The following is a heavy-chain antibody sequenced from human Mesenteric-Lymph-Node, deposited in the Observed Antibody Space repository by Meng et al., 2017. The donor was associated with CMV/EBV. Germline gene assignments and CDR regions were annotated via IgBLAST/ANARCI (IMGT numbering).Heavy chain of an antibody. Sequence: CAISGDSVSSTSAVWNWIRQSPSRGLEWLGRTYYRSKWYNDYAVSVKSRITINPDTSKNQFSLQLNSVTPEDTAVYYCARESPAFDYWGQGTLVTVSS. V-gene: IGHV6-1*01. CDR3: ARESPAFDY. D-gene: IGHD2-2*01. J-gene: IGHJ4*02. CDR1: GDSVSSTSAV. CDR2: TYYRSKWYN.